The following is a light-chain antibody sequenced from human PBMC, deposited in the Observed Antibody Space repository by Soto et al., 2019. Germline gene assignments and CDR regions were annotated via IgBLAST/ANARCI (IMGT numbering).Light chain of an antibody. CDR1: SGYSDYK. CDR2: VGTGEIVG. Sequence: QLVLTQPPSASASLGASVTLTCTLSSGYSDYKVEWYQQRPGKGPRFVMRVGTGEIVGSKGDGIPDRFSVLGSGLIRNLTIKNIQEEDEGDYHCGADHGSGSNFVVVFGGGTKLTVL. J-gene: IGLJ2*01. CDR3: GADHGSGSNFVVV. V-gene: IGLV9-49*01.